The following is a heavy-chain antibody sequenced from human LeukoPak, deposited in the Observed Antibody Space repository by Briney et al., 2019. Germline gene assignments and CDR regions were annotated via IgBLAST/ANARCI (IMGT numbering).Heavy chain of an antibody. J-gene: IGHJ5*02. Sequence: PGEPLKISCKGSGYSFISYWIGGVRQMPGKGLEWMGIIYPGDSDNRYNPSFQGQVTISADKSISTAYLQRSSLKASDTAMYYCARRPVVPAPFDTWGQGTLVTVSS. CDR1: GYSFISYW. D-gene: IGHD2-2*01. CDR3: ARRPVVPAPFDT. V-gene: IGHV5-51*01. CDR2: IYPGDSDN.